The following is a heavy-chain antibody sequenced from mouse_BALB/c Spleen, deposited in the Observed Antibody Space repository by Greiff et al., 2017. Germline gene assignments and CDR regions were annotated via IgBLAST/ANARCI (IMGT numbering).Heavy chain of an antibody. V-gene: IGHV2-9*02. CDR2: IWAGGST. J-gene: IGHJ3*01. CDR1: GFSLTSYG. CDR3: ARVYGSSAAWFAY. Sequence: VKLMESGPGLVAPSQSLSITCTVSGFSLTSYGVHWVRQPPGKGLEWLGVIWAGGSTNYNSALMSRLSISKDNSKSQVFLKMNSLQTDDTAMYYCARVYGSSAAWFAYWGQGTLVTVSA. D-gene: IGHD1-1*01.